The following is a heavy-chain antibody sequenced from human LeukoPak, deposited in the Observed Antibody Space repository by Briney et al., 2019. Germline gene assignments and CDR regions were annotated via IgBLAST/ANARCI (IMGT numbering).Heavy chain of an antibody. CDR2: INHSGST. CDR3: VRGGELANY. J-gene: IGHJ4*02. D-gene: IGHD1-7*01. CDR1: GGSFSGYY. V-gene: IGHV4-34*01. Sequence: SETLSLICAVYGGSFSGYYWSWIRQPPGKGLEWIGEINHSGSTNYNPSLKSRVTISVDTSKNQFSLKLSSVTAADTAVYYCVRGGELANYWGRGTLVTVSS.